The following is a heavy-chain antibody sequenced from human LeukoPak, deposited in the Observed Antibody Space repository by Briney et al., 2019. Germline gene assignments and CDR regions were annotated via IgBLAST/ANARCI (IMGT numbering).Heavy chain of an antibody. J-gene: IGHJ4*02. Sequence: SETLSLTCTVYSGSFSTYYWNWIRQPPGKGLEWIGEINQSGSTNYNPSLKSRVTISIDTSKNQFSLRLSSVTAADTAVYYCATTTIRLAYWGQGTLVTVSS. CDR3: ATTTIRLAY. V-gene: IGHV4-34*01. CDR1: SGSFSTYY. CDR2: INQSGST. D-gene: IGHD1-26*01.